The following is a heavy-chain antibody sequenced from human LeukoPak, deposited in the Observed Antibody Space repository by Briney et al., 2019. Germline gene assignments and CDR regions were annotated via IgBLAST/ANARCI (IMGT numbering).Heavy chain of an antibody. CDR1: GFTFSTYS. CDR2: ISYDGSNK. CDR3: ARDPNRLRFLEWVSYYMDV. D-gene: IGHD3-3*01. Sequence: GGSLRLSCAASGFTFSTYSMTWVRQAPGKGLEWVAVISYDGSNKYYADSVKGRFTISRDNSKNTLYLQMNSLRAEDTAVYYCARDPNRLRFLEWVSYYMDVWGKGTTVTVSS. V-gene: IGHV3-30*03. J-gene: IGHJ6*03.